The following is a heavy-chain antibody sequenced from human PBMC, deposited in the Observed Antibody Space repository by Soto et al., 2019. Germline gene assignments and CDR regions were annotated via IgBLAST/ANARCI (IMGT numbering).Heavy chain of an antibody. D-gene: IGHD3-10*01. Sequence: SVTLSLTCTFPGFSISSYYWSWIRQPPGKGLEWIGYIYYSGSTNYNPSLKSRVTISVDTSKNQFSLKLSSVTAADTAVYYCARDQRRTMVRGVIPYYYYGMDVWGQGTTVTVS. CDR3: ARDQRRTMVRGVIPYYYYGMDV. CDR1: GFSISSYY. V-gene: IGHV4-59*01. J-gene: IGHJ6*02. CDR2: IYYSGST.